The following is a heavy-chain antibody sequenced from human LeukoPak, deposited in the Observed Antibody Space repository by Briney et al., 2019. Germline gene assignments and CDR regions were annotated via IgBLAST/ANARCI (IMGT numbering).Heavy chain of an antibody. CDR1: GFTFITYA. D-gene: IGHD2-21*02. Sequence: GGSLRLSYEASGFTFITYAMSWVRQAPGKGLQWVSGISGTDSGTYYTDSVKGRFTISRDNSKNTVYLQIDSLRAEDMAIYYCAKCMSGSGVCLNFDSWGQGILVTVSS. CDR2: ISGTDSGT. V-gene: IGHV3-23*01. J-gene: IGHJ4*02. CDR3: AKCMSGSGVCLNFDS.